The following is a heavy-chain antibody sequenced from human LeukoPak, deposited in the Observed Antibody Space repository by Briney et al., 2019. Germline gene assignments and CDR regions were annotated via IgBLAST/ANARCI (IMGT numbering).Heavy chain of an antibody. CDR2: IYTSGST. CDR1: GGSISSGSYY. CDR3: AREDIVVVPAAIVGVGAFDI. J-gene: IGHJ3*02. Sequence: SQTLSLTCTVSGGSISSGSYYWSRIRQPAGKGLEWIGRIYTSGSTNYNPSLKSRVTISVDTSKNQFSLKLSSVTAADTAVYYCAREDIVVVPAAIVGVGAFDIWGQGTMVTVSS. D-gene: IGHD2-2*02. V-gene: IGHV4-61*02.